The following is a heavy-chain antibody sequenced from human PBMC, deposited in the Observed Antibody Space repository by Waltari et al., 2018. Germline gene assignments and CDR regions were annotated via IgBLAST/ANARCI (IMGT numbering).Heavy chain of an antibody. V-gene: IGHV4-59*01. Sequence: QVQLQESGPGLVKPSETLSLPCTVSGGSLSSYYWRWIRQPPGKGLEWLGYIYYSGSTNYNPSLKSRVTISVDTSKNQFSLKLSSVTAADTAVYYCAGAVVPAAPIDYWGQGTLVTVSS. J-gene: IGHJ4*02. D-gene: IGHD2-2*01. CDR2: IYYSGST. CDR1: GGSLSSYY. CDR3: AGAVVPAAPIDY.